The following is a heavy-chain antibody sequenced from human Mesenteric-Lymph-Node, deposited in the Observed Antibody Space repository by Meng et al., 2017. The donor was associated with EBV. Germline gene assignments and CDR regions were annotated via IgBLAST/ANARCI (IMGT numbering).Heavy chain of an antibody. D-gene: IGHD3-10*01. CDR2: INHSGIT. J-gene: IGHJ4*02. Sequence: GAGLLKPSETLSLSGAVYGGCFSVYYWDCIRQPPGKGLEWIGEINHSGITNYNPSLQSRVTISIDTSKNQFSLNLKSVTAADTAAYYCARGYGSGHLWGQGTLVTVSS. CDR1: GGCFSVYY. V-gene: IGHV4-34*01. CDR3: ARGYGSGHL.